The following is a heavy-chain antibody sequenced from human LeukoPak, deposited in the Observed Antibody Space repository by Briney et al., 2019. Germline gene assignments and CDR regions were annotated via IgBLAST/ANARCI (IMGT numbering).Heavy chain of an antibody. CDR2: ISASGATR. V-gene: IGHV3-23*01. CDR3: ANTLQVYISTWQGY. CDR1: GFTFNNYA. D-gene: IGHD6-13*01. Sequence: GGSLRLSCAASGFTFNNYAMNWVRQAPGKGLEWVSGISASGATRYYADSVKGRFTISRDNSKNTLYLQMNSLRAEDTALYYCANTLQVYISTWQGYWGQGTLVAVSS. J-gene: IGHJ4*02.